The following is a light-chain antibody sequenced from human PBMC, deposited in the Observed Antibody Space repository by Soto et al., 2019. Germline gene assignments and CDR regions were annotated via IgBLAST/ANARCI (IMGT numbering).Light chain of an antibody. J-gene: IGKJ1*01. CDR3: MHATYWPPT. CDR2: KFS. V-gene: IGKV2-30*01. CDR1: QTLVCSYVNTF. Sequence: VVVTRSQISLPVTLGQAASISCRSRQTLVCSYVNTFLNWSQQRPGQSPRRLIYKFSNRDCGVPDRFSGSGSGTVLTLKISRVEAEGVVIYSCMHATYWPPTCCQGTNVDI.